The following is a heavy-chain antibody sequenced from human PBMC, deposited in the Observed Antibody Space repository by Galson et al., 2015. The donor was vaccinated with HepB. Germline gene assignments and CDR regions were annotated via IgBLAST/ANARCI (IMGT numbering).Heavy chain of an antibody. V-gene: IGHV1-69*04. CDR3: ARMAYYYGSGSYYRGRGYGMDV. Sequence: SVTVSCKASGGTFSSYAISWVRQAPGQGLEWMGRIIPILGIANYAQKFQGRVTITADKSTSTAYMELSSLRSEDTAVYYCARMAYYYGSGSYYRGRGYGMDVWGQGTLVTVSS. J-gene: IGHJ6*02. CDR1: GGTFSSYA. D-gene: IGHD3-10*01. CDR2: IIPILGIA.